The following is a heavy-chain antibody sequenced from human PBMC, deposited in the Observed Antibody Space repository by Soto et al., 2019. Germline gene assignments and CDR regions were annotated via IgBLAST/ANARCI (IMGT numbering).Heavy chain of an antibody. CDR3: GRARWSSSWYSKPIDH. CDR1: GFTFTHSA. D-gene: IGHD6-13*01. V-gene: IGHV1-58*02. CDR2: IVVGSGST. Sequence: GASVKVSCKASGFTFTHSAMQWVRQARGQSLEWIGWIVVGSGSTNYAQKFQGRVTMTRDTSTSTVYMEVSSLRSVDTAVYYCGRARWSSSWYSKPIDHWGQGTLVTVSS. J-gene: IGHJ4*02.